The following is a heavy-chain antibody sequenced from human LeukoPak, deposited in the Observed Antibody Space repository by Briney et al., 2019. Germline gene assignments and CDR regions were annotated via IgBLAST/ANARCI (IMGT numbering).Heavy chain of an antibody. CDR2: ISWNSGSI. J-gene: IGHJ4*02. CDR3: AKVLRYFDWSLNLFDY. D-gene: IGHD3-9*01. CDR1: GFTFDDYA. Sequence: PGGSLRLSCAASGFTFDDYAMHWVRQAPGKGLEWVSGISWNSGSIGYADSVKGRFTISRDNAKNSLYLQMNSLRAEDTALYYCAKVLRYFDWSLNLFDYWGQGTLVTVSS. V-gene: IGHV3-9*01.